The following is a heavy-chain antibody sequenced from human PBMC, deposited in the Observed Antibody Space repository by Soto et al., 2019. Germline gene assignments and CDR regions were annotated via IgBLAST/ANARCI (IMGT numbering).Heavy chain of an antibody. V-gene: IGHV1-69*13. D-gene: IGHD6-6*01. Sequence: GASVKVSCKASGGTFSSYAISWVRQAPGQGLEWMGGIIPIFGTANYAQKFQGRVTITADESTSTAYMELSSLRSEDTAVYYCARDVEYSSSSLFWFDPWGQGTLVTVS. CDR1: GGTFSSYA. J-gene: IGHJ5*02. CDR2: IIPIFGTA. CDR3: ARDVEYSSSSLFWFDP.